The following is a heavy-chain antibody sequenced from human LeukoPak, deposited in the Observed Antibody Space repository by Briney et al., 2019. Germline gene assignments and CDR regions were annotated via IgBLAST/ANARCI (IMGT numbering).Heavy chain of an antibody. CDR3: ARDLELIRRD. V-gene: IGHV3-30-3*01. Sequence: GGSLRLSCAASGFTFSSYAMHWVRQAPGKGLEWGAVISYDGSNKYYADSVKGRLTISRDNSKNTLYLQMNSLRAEDTAVYYCARDLELIRRDWGEGTLVTVSS. J-gene: IGHJ4*02. D-gene: IGHD1-26*01. CDR1: GFTFSSYA. CDR2: ISYDGSNK.